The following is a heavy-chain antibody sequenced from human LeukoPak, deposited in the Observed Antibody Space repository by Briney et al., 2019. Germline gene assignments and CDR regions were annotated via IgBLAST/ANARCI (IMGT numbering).Heavy chain of an antibody. Sequence: PSETLALTCSVSGGSISSSSYYWGLIRQPPGKGLEWIGSVYYNSGSTFYNPSLKSRVTISVDTSKNQFSLKLSSVTAADTAVYYCARHAQLSIAALEYWGQGTLVTVSS. D-gene: IGHD6-6*01. V-gene: IGHV4-39*01. CDR1: GGSISSSSYY. J-gene: IGHJ4*02. CDR3: ARHAQLSIAALEY. CDR2: VYYNSGST.